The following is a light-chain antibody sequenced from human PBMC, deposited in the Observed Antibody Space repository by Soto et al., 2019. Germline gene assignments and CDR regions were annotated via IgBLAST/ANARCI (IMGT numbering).Light chain of an antibody. CDR3: QSYDSSLRGV. V-gene: IGLV1-40*01. J-gene: IGLJ3*02. CDR1: SSNIGAGYD. Sequence: QSVLTQPPSVSGAPGQRVTISCTGSSSNIGAGYDVHWYQQLPGTVPKLLIYGNSNRPSGVPDRFSGSKSDTSASLAITGLQAEDEADYYCQSYDSSLRGVFGGGTKLTV. CDR2: GNS.